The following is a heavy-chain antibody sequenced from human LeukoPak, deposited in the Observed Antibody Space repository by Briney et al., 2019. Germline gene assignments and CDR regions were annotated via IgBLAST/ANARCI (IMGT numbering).Heavy chain of an antibody. J-gene: IGHJ4*02. V-gene: IGHV3-30*18. CDR3: AKTKVATTTAYYLDY. Sequence: PGGSPRLSCAASGFTFSSYGMHWVRQAPGKGLEWVAVLSYDGSNKYYADSVKGRFTISRDNSKNTLYLQMNSLRAEGTAVYYCAKTKVATTTAYYLDYWGQGTPVTVSS. CDR2: LSYDGSNK. CDR1: GFTFSSYG. D-gene: IGHD5-12*01.